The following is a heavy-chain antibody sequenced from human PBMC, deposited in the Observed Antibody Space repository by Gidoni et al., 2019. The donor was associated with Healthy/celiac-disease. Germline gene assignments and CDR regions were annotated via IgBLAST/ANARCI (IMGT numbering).Heavy chain of an antibody. CDR1: GYTFTSYD. CDR2: MNPNSGNT. CDR3: ARGQEKQWLDAFDY. J-gene: IGHJ4*02. Sequence: VQLVQSGAEVKKPGASVKVYCKASGYTFTSYDIKWVRQATGPGLEWMGWMNPNSGNTGYAQKFQGRVTMTRNTSISTAYMELSSLRSEDTAVYYCARGQEKQWLDAFDYWGQGTLVTVSS. V-gene: IGHV1-8*01. D-gene: IGHD6-19*01.